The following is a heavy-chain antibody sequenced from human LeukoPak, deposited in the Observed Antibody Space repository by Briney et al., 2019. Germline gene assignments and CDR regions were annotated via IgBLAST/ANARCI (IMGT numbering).Heavy chain of an antibody. V-gene: IGHV3-74*01. D-gene: IGHD6-13*01. CDR2: INSDGSTT. Sequence: GGSLRLSCGASGFTFSSYWMHWVRQAPGKGLVWISRINSDGSTTSYADSVKGRFTISRDNSKNTLYLQMNSLRAEDTAVYYCAKDRTSYSSPYYFDYWGQGTLVTVSS. CDR1: GFTFSSYW. CDR3: AKDRTSYSSPYYFDY. J-gene: IGHJ4*02.